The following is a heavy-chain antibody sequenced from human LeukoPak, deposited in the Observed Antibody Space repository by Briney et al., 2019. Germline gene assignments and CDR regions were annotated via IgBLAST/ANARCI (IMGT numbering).Heavy chain of an antibody. CDR2: IIPIFGTA. V-gene: IGHV1-69*13. CDR1: GGTFSSYA. J-gene: IGHJ5*02. Sequence: WASVKVSCKTSGGTFSSYAISWVRQAPGQGLEWMGGIIPIFGTANYAQKFQGRVTITADESTSTAYMELSSLRSEDTAVYYCARVGEVAWFDPWGQGTLVTVSS. CDR3: ARVGEVAWFDP. D-gene: IGHD4-17*01.